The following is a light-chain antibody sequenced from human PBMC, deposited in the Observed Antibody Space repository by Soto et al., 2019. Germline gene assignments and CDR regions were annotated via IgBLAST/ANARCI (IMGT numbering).Light chain of an antibody. CDR2: STN. Sequence: QTVVTQEPSFSVSPGRTVTLTCGLSSGSVSTSYYPGWYQQTPGQAPRTLIYSTNTRSSGVPDRFSGSILGNKAALTITGAQADDESDYYCVLYMGSGISEVFGGGTKLTVL. J-gene: IGLJ3*02. V-gene: IGLV8-61*01. CDR3: VLYMGSGISEV. CDR1: SGSVSTSYY.